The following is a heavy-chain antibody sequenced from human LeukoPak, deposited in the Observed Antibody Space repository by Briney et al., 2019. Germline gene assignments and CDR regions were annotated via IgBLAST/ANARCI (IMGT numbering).Heavy chain of an antibody. CDR3: AKMQGYFDY. CDR1: GFTFSSFA. CDR2: ITGSGATT. V-gene: IGHV3-23*01. J-gene: IGHJ4*02. Sequence: GGSLRLSCAASGFTFSSFAMSWVCQAPGKGLEWVSAITGSGATTYYADSVKGRFTISRDNSKSTVSLQMNSLRTEDTAIYYCAKMQGYFDYWGQGALVTVSS.